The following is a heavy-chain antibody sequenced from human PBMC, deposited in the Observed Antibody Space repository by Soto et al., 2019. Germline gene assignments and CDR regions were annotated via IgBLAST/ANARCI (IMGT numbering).Heavy chain of an antibody. J-gene: IGHJ4*02. V-gene: IGHV3-30-3*01. CDR2: ISYDGSNQ. CDR1: GFTFDTYA. CDR3: TRGLLTDYFDY. Sequence: QVQLVESGGGVVQSGRSLRLSCAASGFTFDTYAMHWVRQAPGKGLEWVAVISYDGSNQFYAGSVKGRFTVSRDNSKNTLYLQMNRLRNDDTAVYYCTRGLLTDYFDYWGQGALVTVSS.